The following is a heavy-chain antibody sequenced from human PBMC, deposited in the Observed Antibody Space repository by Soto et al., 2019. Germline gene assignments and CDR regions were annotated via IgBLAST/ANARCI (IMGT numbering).Heavy chain of an antibody. CDR1: GFTFSSYA. J-gene: IGHJ5*02. V-gene: IGHV3-23*01. CDR3: AKDRVGLPSGESWFDP. CDR2: ISGSGGST. Sequence: EVQLLESGGGLVQPGGSLRLSCAASGFTFSSYAMSWVRQAPGKGLEWVSAISGSGGSTYYADSVKGRFTISRDNSKNTLYLQMNSLRAEDTAVYYCAKDRVGLPSGESWFDPWGQGTLVTVSS. D-gene: IGHD2-15*01.